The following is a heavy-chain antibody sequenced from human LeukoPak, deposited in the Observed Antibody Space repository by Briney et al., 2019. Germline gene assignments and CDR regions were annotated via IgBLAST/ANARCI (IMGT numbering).Heavy chain of an antibody. J-gene: IGHJ3*02. D-gene: IGHD4-23*01. CDR3: ARAPGLTKVVMGAFDI. V-gene: IGHV1-69*02. CDR1: GGTFSSYT. CDR2: IIPILGIA. Sequence: ASVKVSCKASGGTFSSYTISWVRQAPGQGLEWMGRIIPILGIANYAQKFQGRVTITADKSTSTAYMELSSLRSEDTAVYYCARAPGLTKVVMGAFDIWGQGTMVTVSS.